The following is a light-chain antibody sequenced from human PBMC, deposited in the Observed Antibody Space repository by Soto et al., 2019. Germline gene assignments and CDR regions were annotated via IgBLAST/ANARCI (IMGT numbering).Light chain of an antibody. CDR2: DAS. CDR3: QQRINWPPMFT. Sequence: EIVLTQSPDTLSLSPGESATLSCRASQSVSSYFSWYQQKPGQAPRLVIYDASNRATGIPPRFSGSGSGTDFTLTISSLEPEDFAVYYCQQRINWPPMFTFGQGTKVDIK. J-gene: IGKJ2*01. V-gene: IGKV3-11*01. CDR1: QSVSSY.